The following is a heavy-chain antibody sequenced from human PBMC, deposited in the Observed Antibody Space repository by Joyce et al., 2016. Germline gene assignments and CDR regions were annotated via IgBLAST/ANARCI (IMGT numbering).Heavy chain of an antibody. Sequence: EVQLLAFGGGLVQPGGSLKLSCAASGFTFIRHVMNWVLQAPGKGPVWVSWINDDGTNSRYGGFVDGRFIITRANPKNTLYCQLDNLGVEDTDIYYCETIFGVWVYDSVDNWGQGTLVTVSS. D-gene: IGHD3-3*01. CDR2: INDDGTNS. V-gene: IGHV3-74*01. CDR1: GFTFIRHV. CDR3: ETIFGVWVYDSVDN. J-gene: IGHJ4*02.